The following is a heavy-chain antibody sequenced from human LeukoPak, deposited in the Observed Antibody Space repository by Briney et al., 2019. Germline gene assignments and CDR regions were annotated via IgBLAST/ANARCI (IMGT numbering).Heavy chain of an antibody. J-gene: IGHJ3*02. Sequence: ASVKVSCKASGGTFSSYAISWVRQAPGQGLEWMGGSIPIFGTANYAQKFQGRVTITADESTGTAYMELTSLRSEDTAVYSCARPRQPTPPYCSSTSCYSDAFDIWGQGTMVTVSS. CDR3: ARPRQPTPPYCSSTSCYSDAFDI. V-gene: IGHV1-69*13. CDR1: GGTFSSYA. D-gene: IGHD2-2*02. CDR2: SIPIFGTA.